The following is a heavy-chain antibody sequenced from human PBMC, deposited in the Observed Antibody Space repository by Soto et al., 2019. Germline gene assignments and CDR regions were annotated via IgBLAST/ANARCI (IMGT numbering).Heavy chain of an antibody. CDR2: IIPIFGTA. V-gene: IGHV1-69*12. CDR1: GGTFSSYT. D-gene: IGHD5-12*01. Sequence: QVQLVQSGAEVKKPVSSVTVSCKASGGTFSSYTISWVRQAPGQGLEWMGGIIPIFGTANYAQKFQVRVTSTAEESTSTAYMELSSLRSEDTAVYYCARGNHRWLQLWYFDLWGRGPMFTVAS. CDR3: ARGNHRWLQLWYFDL. J-gene: IGHJ2*01.